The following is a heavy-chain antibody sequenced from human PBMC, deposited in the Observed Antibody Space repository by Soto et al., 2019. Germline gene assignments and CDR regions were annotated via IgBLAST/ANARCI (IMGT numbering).Heavy chain of an antibody. CDR1: GGSISSSNW. D-gene: IGHD3-3*01. CDR2: IYHSGST. CDR3: AKYRGLEWAHYLDY. J-gene: IGHJ4*02. V-gene: IGHV4-4*02. Sequence: QVQLQESAPGLVKPSGTLSLTCAVSGGSISSSNWCSWVRNPPGEGLEWIWEIYHSGSTNFNPSLKCGGTLSVGKSKSQFSPKLRPVTGSEPAVYYCAKYRGLEWAHYLDYWGQGTLVTVSS.